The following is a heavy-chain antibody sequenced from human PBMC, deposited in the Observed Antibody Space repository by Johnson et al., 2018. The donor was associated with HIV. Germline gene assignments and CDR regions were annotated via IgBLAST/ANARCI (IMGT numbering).Heavy chain of an antibody. CDR1: GFTFSSYA. Sequence: QVQLVESGGGVVQPGKSLRLFCAASGFTFSSYAMHWVRQAPGKGLEWVAVISYDGSNKYYADSVKGRFTIFRDNTKNSLYIQMSGLREEDTALYYCAKRPIMIAFGEINGFDIWGQGTTVTVSS. V-gene: IGHV3-30*18. J-gene: IGHJ3*02. CDR3: AKRPIMIAFGEINGFDI. D-gene: IGHD3-16*01. CDR2: ISYDGSNK.